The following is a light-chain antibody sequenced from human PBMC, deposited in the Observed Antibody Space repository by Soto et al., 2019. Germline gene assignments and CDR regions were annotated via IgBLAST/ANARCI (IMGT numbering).Light chain of an antibody. CDR1: QTISNW. V-gene: IGKV1-5*01. J-gene: IGKJ2*01. CDR2: DPY. Sequence: DIPMTQSPSTLSASVGDRVTITCRGSQTISNWLAWYQQKPGQAPKLLIYDPYSLESGVPSRFSGRASGTEFTPTTSSLQPDDFASYYCQQYNTYQYTFGQGTNLEI. CDR3: QQYNTYQYT.